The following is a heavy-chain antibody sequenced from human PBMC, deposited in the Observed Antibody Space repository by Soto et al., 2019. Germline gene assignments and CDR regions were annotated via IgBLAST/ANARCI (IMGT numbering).Heavy chain of an antibody. V-gene: IGHV4-31*03. CDR3: ALALGPTTGLDY. CDR1: GGSISSGGYY. Sequence: PSETLSLTCTVSGGSISSGGYYWTWIRQHPGKGLEWMRYIFNSGTTLYNPSLTSRLSISMDTSGNHFSLELRSVTAADTAVYYCALALGPTTGLDYWGQGTLVTVSS. J-gene: IGHJ4*02. D-gene: IGHD1-26*01. CDR2: IFNSGTT.